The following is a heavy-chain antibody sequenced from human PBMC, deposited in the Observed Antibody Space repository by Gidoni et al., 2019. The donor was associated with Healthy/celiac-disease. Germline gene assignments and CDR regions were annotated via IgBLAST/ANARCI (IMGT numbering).Heavy chain of an antibody. D-gene: IGHD6-13*01. CDR2: VTYDGRNK. Sequence: QVQLVESGGGVVQPGRSLRISCAAYGFTFSVYGMHWVRQAPGKGLEWVAVVTYDGRNKYYADSVKGRFTISRDKSKNTLYLQMNSLRAEDTAVYYCAKDGEVAAAGTFDYWGQGTLVTVSS. V-gene: IGHV3-30*18. CDR3: AKDGEVAAAGTFDY. CDR1: GFTFSVYG. J-gene: IGHJ4*02.